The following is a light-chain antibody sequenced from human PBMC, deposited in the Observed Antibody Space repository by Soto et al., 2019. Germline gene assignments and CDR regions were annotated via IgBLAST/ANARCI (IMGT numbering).Light chain of an antibody. J-gene: IGKJ1*01. CDR3: QHYNNWPWT. CDR2: DAS. CDR1: LTVSDN. Sequence: IVLTHSPGTLSLSPVERATLSCWASLTVSDNYLAWYQQKAGQAPRLVIYDASTRATAIPARFSGSGSGTEFTLTISSLQSEDFAVYFCQHYNNWPWTFGQGTKVDI. V-gene: IGKV3-15*01.